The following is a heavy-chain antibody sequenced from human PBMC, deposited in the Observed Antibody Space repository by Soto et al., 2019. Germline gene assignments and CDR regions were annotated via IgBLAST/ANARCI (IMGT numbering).Heavy chain of an antibody. CDR1: GGSISSSSYY. J-gene: IGHJ3*02. Sequence: SETLSLTCTVSGGSISSSSYYWGWIRQPPGKGLEWIGSIYYSGSTYYNPSLKSRVTISVDTSKNQFSLKLSSVTAADTAVYYCARPGEIEGVIIDAFDIWGQGTMVTVSS. D-gene: IGHD3-10*01. CDR2: IYYSGST. CDR3: ARPGEIEGVIIDAFDI. V-gene: IGHV4-39*01.